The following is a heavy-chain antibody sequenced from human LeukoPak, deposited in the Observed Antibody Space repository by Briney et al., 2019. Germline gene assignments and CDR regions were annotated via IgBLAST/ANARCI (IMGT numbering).Heavy chain of an antibody. D-gene: IGHD1-1*01. V-gene: IGHV1-2*06. Sequence: GASVKVSCKASGCTFTGYYMHWVRQAPGQGLEWMGRVNPNSGGTNYAQKFQGRVTMTRDTSISTAYMELSRLRSDDTAVYYCARGSWNPNWFDPWGQGTLVTVSS. CDR1: GCTFTGYY. J-gene: IGHJ5*02. CDR2: VNPNSGGT. CDR3: ARGSWNPNWFDP.